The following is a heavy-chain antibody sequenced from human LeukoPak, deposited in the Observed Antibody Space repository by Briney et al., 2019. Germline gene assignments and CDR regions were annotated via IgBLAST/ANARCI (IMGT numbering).Heavy chain of an antibody. CDR3: TRDYDILTQ. CDR1: GYTFTGYY. Sequence: ASVKVSCKASGYTFTGYYMHWVRQAPGQGLEWMGWIDPNSGDTNYVQKFQGRVTMTRDTSITTAYMELSRLTSDDTAVYYWTRDYDILTQWGQGTLVTVSS. V-gene: IGHV1-2*02. CDR2: IDPNSGDT. D-gene: IGHD3-9*01. J-gene: IGHJ4*02.